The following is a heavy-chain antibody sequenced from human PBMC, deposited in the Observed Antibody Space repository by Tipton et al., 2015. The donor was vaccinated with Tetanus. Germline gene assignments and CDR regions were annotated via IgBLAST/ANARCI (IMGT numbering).Heavy chain of an antibody. D-gene: IGHD3-3*01. CDR1: GGSFTNYY. J-gene: IGHJ5*02. CDR2: IFYSGDT. V-gene: IGHV4-59*01. Sequence: PGLVKPSETLSLTCTVSGGSFTNYYWNWIRQSPGKRPEWLGNIFYSGDTDYNPSLQNRAKISLDRAKNHFSLRLRSVTAADTAVYYCARSHVFRLTLFGEEIPRSGRFDPWGQGTLVTVSS. CDR3: ARSHVFRLTLFGEEIPRSGRFDP.